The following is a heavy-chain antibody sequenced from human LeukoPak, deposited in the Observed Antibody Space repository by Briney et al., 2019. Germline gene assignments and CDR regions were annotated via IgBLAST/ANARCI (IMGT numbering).Heavy chain of an antibody. V-gene: IGHV3-21*01. CDR3: ARFRGTQLSYFDY. D-gene: IGHD3-10*01. Sequence: PGGSLRLSCAASGFTFSTYSMNWVRQAPGKGLEWVSSISSGSSYIYYADSVKGRFTISRDNAKNSLYLQMNSLRAEDTAVYYCARFRGTQLSYFDYWGQGTLVTVSS. CDR1: GFTFSTYS. CDR2: ISSGSSYI. J-gene: IGHJ4*02.